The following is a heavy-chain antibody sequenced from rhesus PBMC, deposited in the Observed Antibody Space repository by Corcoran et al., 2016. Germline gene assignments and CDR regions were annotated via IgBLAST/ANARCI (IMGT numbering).Heavy chain of an antibody. CDR2: INGSSGST. CDR3: ARDLEVAAAYAFDF. CDR1: GYSISSGYY. V-gene: IGHV4-99*02. Sequence: QVQLQESGPGLVKPSETLSLTCAVSGYSISSGYYWGWIRQPPGKGLEYIGYINGSSGSTYYNPSRSSRFTRYKVTTTNQFSLKLSSVTAADTAVYYCARDLEVAAAYAFDFWGQGLRVTVSS. D-gene: IGHD6-25*01. J-gene: IGHJ3*01.